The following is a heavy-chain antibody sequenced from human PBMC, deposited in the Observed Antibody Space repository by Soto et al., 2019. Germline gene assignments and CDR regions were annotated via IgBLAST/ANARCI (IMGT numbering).Heavy chain of an antibody. Sequence: EVQLLESGGGLVQPGGSLRLSCAASGFTFSSYAMNWVRQAPGKGLEWVSVISGTGASTYSADSVKGRFTISRDNSKNTLYLKMNSRRAEDTAVYYCARRLGYCSSTSCFVPDYWGKGTLVTVSS. CDR1: GFTFSSYA. CDR2: ISGTGAST. D-gene: IGHD2-2*01. CDR3: ARRLGYCSSTSCFVPDY. J-gene: IGHJ4*02. V-gene: IGHV3-23*01.